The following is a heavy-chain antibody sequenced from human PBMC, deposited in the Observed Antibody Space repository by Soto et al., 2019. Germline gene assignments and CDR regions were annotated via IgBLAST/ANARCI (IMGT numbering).Heavy chain of an antibody. Sequence: GGSLRLSCAASGFTFSSYSMNWVRQAPGKGLEWVSAISGSGGSTYYADSVKGRFTISRDNSKNTLYLQMNSLRAEDTAVYYCAKDQNVFWTDNRLDPWGQGTLVTVSS. CDR2: ISGSGGST. V-gene: IGHV3-23*01. D-gene: IGHD3-3*01. CDR1: GFTFSSYS. J-gene: IGHJ5*02. CDR3: AKDQNVFWTDNRLDP.